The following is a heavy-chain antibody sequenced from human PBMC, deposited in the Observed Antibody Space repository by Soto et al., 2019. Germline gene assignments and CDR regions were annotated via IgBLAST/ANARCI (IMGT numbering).Heavy chain of an antibody. CDR3: ARGRYGDY. J-gene: IGHJ4*02. CDR1: GYTFTSYG. D-gene: IGHD1-1*01. CDR2: ISAHNGNT. Sequence: QVHLVQYAAEVKKPGASVKVSCKASGYTFTSYGITWVRQAPGQGLEWMGWISAHNGNTDYAQKLQGRVIVTRDTSTSTAYMELRSLRSDDTAVYYCARGRYGDYWGQGALVTVSS. V-gene: IGHV1-18*01.